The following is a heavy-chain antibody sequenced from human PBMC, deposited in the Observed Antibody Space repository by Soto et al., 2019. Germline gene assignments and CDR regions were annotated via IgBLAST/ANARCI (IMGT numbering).Heavy chain of an antibody. CDR1: GGSISSGGYY. V-gene: IGHV4-31*03. D-gene: IGHD2-8*01. CDR3: ARVYCSNGVCYTASHGFDI. CDR2: IYYSGST. J-gene: IGHJ3*02. Sequence: PSETLSLTCTVSGGSISSGGYYWSWIRHHPGKGLEWIGYIYYSGSTYYSPSLKSRVTISVDTSKNQFSLRLSSVTAADTAVYYCARVYCSNGVCYTASHGFDIWGQGTMVTVSS.